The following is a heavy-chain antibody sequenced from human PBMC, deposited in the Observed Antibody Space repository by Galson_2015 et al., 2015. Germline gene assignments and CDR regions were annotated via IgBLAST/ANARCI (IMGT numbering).Heavy chain of an antibody. D-gene: IGHD1-26*01. V-gene: IGHV3-53*01. CDR1: GFTVSSNY. CDR3: ASIRSGSYYDY. Sequence: SLRLSCAASGFTVSSNYMSWVRQAPGKGLEWVSVIYSGGSTYYADSVKGRFTISRDNSKNTLYLQMNSLRAEDTAVYYCASIRSGSYYDYWGQGTLVTVSS. J-gene: IGHJ4*02. CDR2: IYSGGST.